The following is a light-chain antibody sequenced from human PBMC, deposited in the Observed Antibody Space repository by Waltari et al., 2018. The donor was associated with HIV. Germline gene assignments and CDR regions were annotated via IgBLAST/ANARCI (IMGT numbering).Light chain of an antibody. CDR2: KDV. CDR1: SLAKKY. V-gene: IGLV3-25*03. J-gene: IGLJ2*01. Sequence: QLKQPPAVSVSPGQTARLTCPGDSLAKKYVYWYQQKPGLAPILLIYKDVERPSGIPERFSGSSSGTTVTLTVSGVQAQDEADYFCQSADSSGSLLVFGGGTKLIVL. CDR3: QSADSSGSLLV.